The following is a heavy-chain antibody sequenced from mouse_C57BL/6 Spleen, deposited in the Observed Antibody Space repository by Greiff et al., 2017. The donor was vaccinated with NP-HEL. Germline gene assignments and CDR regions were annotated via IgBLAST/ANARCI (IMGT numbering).Heavy chain of an antibody. CDR3: ARYQLRLPYFDY. V-gene: IGHV1-26*01. CDR2: INPNNGGT. Sequence: EVQLQQSGPELVKPGASVKISCKASGYTFTDYYMNWVKQSHGKSLEWIGDINPNNGGTSYNQKFKGKATLTVDKSSSTAYMELRSLTSEDSAVYYCARYQLRLPYFDYWGQGTTLTVSS. D-gene: IGHD3-2*02. J-gene: IGHJ2*01. CDR1: GYTFTDYY.